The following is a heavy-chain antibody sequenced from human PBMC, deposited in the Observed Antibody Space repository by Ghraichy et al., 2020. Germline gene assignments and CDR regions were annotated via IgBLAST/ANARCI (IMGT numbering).Heavy chain of an antibody. D-gene: IGHD3-22*01. CDR2: IYHSGST. CDR3: ARGCDSSGYYYSGHDY. J-gene: IGHJ4*02. Sequence: SETLSLTCAVSGYSISSGYYWGWIRQPPGKGLEWIGSIYHSGSTYYNPSLKSRVTISVDTSKNQFSLKLSSMTAADTAVYYCARGCDSSGYYYSGHDYWGQGTLVTVSS. CDR1: GYSISSGYY. V-gene: IGHV4-38-2*01.